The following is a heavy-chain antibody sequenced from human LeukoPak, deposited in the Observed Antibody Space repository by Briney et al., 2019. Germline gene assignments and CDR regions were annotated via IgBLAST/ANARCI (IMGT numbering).Heavy chain of an antibody. D-gene: IGHD6-19*01. J-gene: IGHJ3*02. V-gene: IGHV4-4*02. CDR2: IYHSGST. CDR3: ARGGYSSGWYVADAFDI. CDR1: GGSISSSNW. Sequence: SKTLSLTCAVSGGSISSSNWWSWVRQPPGKGLEWIGEIYHSGSTNYNPSLKSRVTISVDKSKNQFSLKLSSVTAADTAVYYCARGGYSSGWYVADAFDIWGQGTMVTVSS.